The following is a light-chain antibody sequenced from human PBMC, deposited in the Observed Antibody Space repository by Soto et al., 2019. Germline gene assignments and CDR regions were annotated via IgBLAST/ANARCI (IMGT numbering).Light chain of an antibody. CDR1: QSISSW. CDR2: AAS. J-gene: IGKJ1*01. CDR3: KRYDSLRT. V-gene: IGKV1-5*01. Sequence: DIQMTPSPSTLSASVVDIVTITCRASQSISSWLAWYQHKPGKAPKLLIYAASTLQSGVPSRFSGRGSGTDFTLTITRLEPEDFAMYYCKRYDSLRTCGQGTTVDIK.